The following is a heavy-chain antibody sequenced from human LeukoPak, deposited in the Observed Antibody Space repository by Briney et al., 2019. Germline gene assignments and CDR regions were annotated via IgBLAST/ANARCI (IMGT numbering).Heavy chain of an antibody. Sequence: GSVSVSCTASGYTFTGYYMHWGRQAPGQGLEGMGWINTNSGGRNYAQRFQGRVTITRERTSSTASMELSSLNPDDTAVYYCARSAVLYASQGEARYFHHWGQGTLVTVSS. CDR1: GYTFTGYY. CDR2: INTNSGGR. D-gene: IGHD3-16*01. V-gene: IGHV1-2*02. J-gene: IGHJ4*02. CDR3: ARSAVLYASQGEARYFHH.